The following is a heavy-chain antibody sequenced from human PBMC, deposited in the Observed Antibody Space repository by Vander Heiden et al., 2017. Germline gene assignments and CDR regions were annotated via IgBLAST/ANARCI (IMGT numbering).Heavy chain of an antibody. V-gene: IGHV3-23*01. CDR2: ISGRGGST. CDR3: AKDGDVDTVPSGY. D-gene: IGHD5-18*01. CDR1: GFPFSGYA. J-gene: IGHJ4*02. Sequence: EVQLLESGGGLVQPGGSLSLSCAASGFPFSGYAMSWVRQAPGKGLEWVSAISGRGGSTYYAESVKGRFTSPRDNSKNTLYLQMNSLRAEDTAVYYCAKDGDVDTVPSGYWGQGTLVTVSS.